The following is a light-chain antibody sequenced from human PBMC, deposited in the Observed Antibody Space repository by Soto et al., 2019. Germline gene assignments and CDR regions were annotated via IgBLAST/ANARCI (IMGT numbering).Light chain of an antibody. V-gene: IGKV1-39*01. J-gene: IGKJ5*01. CDR3: QQSYSTLIP. CDR2: AAS. Sequence: DIQMTQSPSTLSASVGDRVTITFLASQSISSWLAWYQQKPGKAPKLLIYAASSLQSGVPSRFSGSGSGTDFTLTISSLQPEDFATYYCQQSYSTLIPFGQGTRLEIK. CDR1: QSISSW.